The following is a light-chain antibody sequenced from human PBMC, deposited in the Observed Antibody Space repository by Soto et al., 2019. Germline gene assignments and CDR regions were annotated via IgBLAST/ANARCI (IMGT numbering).Light chain of an antibody. CDR3: QQYGSSPA. CDR2: GAY. V-gene: IGKV3-20*01. CDR1: QSVSSSY. J-gene: IGKJ5*01. Sequence: VLSHSPRTLSLSPRDRVTLSCRASQSVSSSYLAWYQQKHGQAPRILIYGAYSRATGIPDRFSGSGSGTDFTLTISRLEPEDFAVYYCQQYGSSPALGQGTRLEIK.